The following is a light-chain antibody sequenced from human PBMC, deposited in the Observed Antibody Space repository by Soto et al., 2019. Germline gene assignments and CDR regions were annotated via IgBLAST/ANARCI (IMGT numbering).Light chain of an antibody. Sequence: ETVMTQSPATLPVSPGERATLSCRASQSVRGNLAWYQQKPGQAPRLLIYGASTRATGVPARFSGSGSGTEFTLTINSLQSEDFAVYYCQQRSNWPLTFGPGTKVDIK. CDR1: QSVRGN. V-gene: IGKV3-15*01. J-gene: IGKJ3*01. CDR3: QQRSNWPLT. CDR2: GAS.